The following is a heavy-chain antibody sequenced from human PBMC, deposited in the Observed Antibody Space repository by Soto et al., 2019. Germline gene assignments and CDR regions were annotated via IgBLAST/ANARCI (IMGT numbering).Heavy chain of an antibody. CDR1: GFTFSSYS. CDR2: ISSSSSTI. D-gene: IGHD3-22*01. CDR3: ASEGDSSGSNDAFDI. V-gene: IGHV3-48*02. J-gene: IGHJ3*02. Sequence: GGSLRLSCAASGFTFSSYSMNWVRQAPGKGLEWVSYISSSSSTIYYADSVKGRFTISRDNAKNSLYLQMNSLRDEDTAVYYCASEGDSSGSNDAFDIWGQGTMVTVSS.